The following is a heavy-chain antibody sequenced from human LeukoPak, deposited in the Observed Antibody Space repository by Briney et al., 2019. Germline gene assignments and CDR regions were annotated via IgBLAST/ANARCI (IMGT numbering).Heavy chain of an antibody. J-gene: IGHJ4*02. CDR1: GASISSDDYY. V-gene: IGHV4-30-4*08. Sequence: PSETLSLTCTVSGASISSDDYYWSWIRQHPGKGLEWIGYIYYSGSTYYNPSLKSRVTISVDTSKNQFSLKLSSVTAADTAVYYCARRRRRCYGSGSYHYFDYWGQGTLVTVSS. CDR3: ARRRRRCYGSGSYHYFDY. D-gene: IGHD3-10*01. CDR2: IYYSGST.